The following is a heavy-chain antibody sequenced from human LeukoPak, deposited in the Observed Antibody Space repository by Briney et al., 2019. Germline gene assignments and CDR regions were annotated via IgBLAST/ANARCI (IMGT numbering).Heavy chain of an antibody. D-gene: IGHD4-17*01. V-gene: IGHV4-31*03. CDR2: LYDRGSIT. CDR3: ARGRGYGYGIDY. Sequence: SQTLSLTCTVSGGSLTSGDRYWSWIRQPPEKGLEWIGHLYDRGSITVYNPSLKSRSTISMGASESQFSLRLSSVNAADTAVYYCARGRGYGYGIDYWGRGTLVTVSS. J-gene: IGHJ4*02. CDR1: GGSLTSGDRY.